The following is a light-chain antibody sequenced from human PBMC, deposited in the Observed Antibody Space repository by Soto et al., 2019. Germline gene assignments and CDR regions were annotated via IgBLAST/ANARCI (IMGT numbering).Light chain of an antibody. CDR2: EVS. Sequence: QSALTQPASVSGSPGQSITISCTGTSSDVGGYNYVSWYQLHPGKAPKLIIYEVSNRPSGVSNRFSGSKSGNTASLTISGLQAEDEADYYCNSYTSGTAYVFGTGTKLTVL. CDR1: SSDVGGYNY. CDR3: NSYTSGTAYV. J-gene: IGLJ1*01. V-gene: IGLV2-14*01.